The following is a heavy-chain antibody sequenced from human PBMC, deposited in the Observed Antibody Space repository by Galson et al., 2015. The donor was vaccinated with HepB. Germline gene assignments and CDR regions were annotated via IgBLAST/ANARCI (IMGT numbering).Heavy chain of an antibody. CDR3: VERAVAGPLSWFDP. Sequence: ETLSLTCAVYGGPFSGYYWSWIRQPPGKGLEWIGETNHSGSTNYNPSLKSRVTILVDTSQNQFSLKLRSVTAADTAVYYCVERAVAGPLSWFDPWGQGTLVTVSS. CDR1: GGPFSGYY. CDR2: TNHSGST. J-gene: IGHJ5*02. V-gene: IGHV4-34*01. D-gene: IGHD6-19*01.